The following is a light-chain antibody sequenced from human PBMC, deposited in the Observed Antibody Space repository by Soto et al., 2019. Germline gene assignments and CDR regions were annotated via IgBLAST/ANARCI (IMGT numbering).Light chain of an antibody. CDR3: QQYGSSPPALT. J-gene: IGKJ4*01. CDR2: GAS. CDR1: QSVSSSY. Sequence: EIVLTQSPGTLSLSPGERATLSCRASQSVSSSYLAWYQQKPGQAPRLLIYGASSRATGIPDRFSGSGSGTDFTLTISRLEPEDFAVYYCQQYGSSPPALTCGGGTKVDI. V-gene: IGKV3-20*01.